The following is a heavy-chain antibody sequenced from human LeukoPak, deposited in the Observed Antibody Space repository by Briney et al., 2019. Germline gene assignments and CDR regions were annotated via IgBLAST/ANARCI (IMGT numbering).Heavy chain of an antibody. Sequence: SETLSFTCAVYYVSFRGDYWSLIRNPPGERLEVIGDINQRGSTNYNPSLKSRVTISVDTSKNQFSLKLSSVTAADTAVYFCARGGDFWRGVGWFDSWGQGTLVTVSS. D-gene: IGHD3-3*01. CDR2: INQRGST. V-gene: IGHV4-34*01. J-gene: IGHJ5*01. CDR3: ARGGDFWRGVGWFDS. CDR1: YVSFRGDY.